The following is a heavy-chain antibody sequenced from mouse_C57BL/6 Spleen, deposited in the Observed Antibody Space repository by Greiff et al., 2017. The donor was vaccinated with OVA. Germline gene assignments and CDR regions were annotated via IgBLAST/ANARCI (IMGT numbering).Heavy chain of an antibody. J-gene: IGHJ4*01. Sequence: EVQLQQSGPVLVKPGASVKMSCKASGYTFTDYYMNWVKQSHGKSLEWIGVINPYNGGTSYNQKFKGKATLTVDKSSSTAYMELNSLTSEDSAVYYCARRTGTGAMDYWGQGTSVTVSS. CDR3: ARRTGTGAMDY. CDR2: INPYNGGT. D-gene: IGHD4-1*01. V-gene: IGHV1-19*01. CDR1: GYTFTDYY.